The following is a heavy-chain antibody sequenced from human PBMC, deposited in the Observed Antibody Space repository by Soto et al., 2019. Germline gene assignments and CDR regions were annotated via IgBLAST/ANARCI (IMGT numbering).Heavy chain of an antibody. J-gene: IGHJ4*02. CDR2: ISSTSSYI. Sequence: GGSLRLSCVASGFTFSSYSMNWVRQAPGKGLEWVSSISSTSSYIYYADSLKGRFTISRDNAKNSLYLQMNSLRDEDTAVYYCASRGVSDFDYWGQGTLVTVSS. CDR1: GFTFSSYS. V-gene: IGHV3-21*01. CDR3: ASRGVSDFDY. D-gene: IGHD3-10*01.